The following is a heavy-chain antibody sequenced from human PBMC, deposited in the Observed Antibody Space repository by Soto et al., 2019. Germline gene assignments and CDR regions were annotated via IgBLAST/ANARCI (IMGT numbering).Heavy chain of an antibody. CDR2: LYYSEAT. J-gene: IGHJ5*02. CDR3: ASGLGWFDP. CDR1: GDSVSSSSYY. Sequence: QTLSLTCTVSGDSVSSSSYYWGWIRQPPGKGLEWIGSLYYSEATYYNPSLKSRVTISVDTPKNQFSLKLNSVTAADTAVDYCASGLGWFDPWGQGTLVTVAS. V-gene: IGHV4-39*01.